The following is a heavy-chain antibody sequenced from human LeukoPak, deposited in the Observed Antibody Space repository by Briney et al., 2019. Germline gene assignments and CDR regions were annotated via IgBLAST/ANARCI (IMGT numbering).Heavy chain of an antibody. J-gene: IGHJ4*02. D-gene: IGHD3-10*01. CDR2: IYYSGST. Sequence: PSETLSPTCTVSGGSISSYYWSWIRQPPGKGLEWIGYIYYSGSTNYNPSLKSRVTISVDTSKNQFSLKLSSVTAADTAVYYCASITMVRGVISYFDYWGQGTLVTVSS. CDR1: GGSISSYY. V-gene: IGHV4-59*08. CDR3: ASITMVRGVISYFDY.